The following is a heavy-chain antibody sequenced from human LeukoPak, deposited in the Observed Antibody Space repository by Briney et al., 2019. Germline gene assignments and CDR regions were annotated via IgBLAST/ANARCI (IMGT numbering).Heavy chain of an antibody. Sequence: PSETLSLTCTVSGASISSYYWSWIRQPPGKGLEWIGYISYSGNTNYNPSLKSRVTISLDTSKNQFSLKLSSVTAADTAVYYCARKHSSSWPYWYFDVWGRGTLVTVSS. J-gene: IGHJ2*01. CDR3: ARKHSSSWPYWYFDV. V-gene: IGHV4-59*08. D-gene: IGHD6-13*01. CDR2: ISYSGNT. CDR1: GASISSYY.